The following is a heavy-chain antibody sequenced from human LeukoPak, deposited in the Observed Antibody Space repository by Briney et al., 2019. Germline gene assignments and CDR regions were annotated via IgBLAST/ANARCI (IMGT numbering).Heavy chain of an antibody. CDR2: ISSSSSYI. D-gene: IGHD6-13*01. V-gene: IGHV3-21*01. CDR3: ARESGIAAALDL. Sequence: GGSLRLSCAASGFTFSMYWMSWVRLAPGKGLEWVSSISSSSSYIYYADSVKGRFTISRDNAKNSLYLQMNSLRAEDTAVYYCARESGIAAALDLWGQGTLVTVSS. CDR1: GFTFSMYW. J-gene: IGHJ5*02.